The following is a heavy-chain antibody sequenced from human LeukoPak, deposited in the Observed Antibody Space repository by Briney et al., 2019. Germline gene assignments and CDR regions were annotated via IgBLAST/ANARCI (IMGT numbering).Heavy chain of an antibody. D-gene: IGHD2-2*01. CDR2: IYSSGNT. CDR1: GGLISSGSYY. Sequence: SETLSLTCTVSGGLISSGSYYWSWIRQPAGKGLEWIGRIYSSGNTNYNPALRSRLTISVDTSKNQFSLKLSSATAADTAVYYCASTICISTSCYPGVVDYWGQGTLVTVSS. CDR3: ASTICISTSCYPGVVDY. J-gene: IGHJ4*02. V-gene: IGHV4-61*02.